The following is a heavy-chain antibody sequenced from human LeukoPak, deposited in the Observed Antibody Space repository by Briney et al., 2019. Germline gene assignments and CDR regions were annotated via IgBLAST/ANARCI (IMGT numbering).Heavy chain of an antibody. J-gene: IGHJ2*01. CDR1: GVSISSYY. CDR3: ARDAAAPYLNNWYFDL. Sequence: SETLSLTCTVSGVSISSYYWSWIRQPPGKGLEWIGYIYYSGSTNYNPSLKSRVTISVDTSKNQFSLKLSSVTAADTAVYYCARDAAAPYLNNWYFDLWGRGTLVTVSS. CDR2: IYYSGST. V-gene: IGHV4-59*01. D-gene: IGHD2/OR15-2a*01.